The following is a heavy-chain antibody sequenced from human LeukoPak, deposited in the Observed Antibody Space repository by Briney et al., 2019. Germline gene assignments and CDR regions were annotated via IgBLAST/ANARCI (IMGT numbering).Heavy chain of an antibody. D-gene: IGHD2-2*01. CDR1: GGSVGSSTHY. V-gene: IGHV4-39*02. Sequence: PSETLSLTCTVSGGSVGSSTHYWGWLRQPPGKGLEWIGNIYYSGSTYYNPSLRSRVTISVDTSMNHFSLKLSSVTAADTALYYCATSSGTIVPAAPFDHWGQGTLVTVSS. CDR2: IYYSGST. J-gene: IGHJ4*02. CDR3: ATSSGTIVPAAPFDH.